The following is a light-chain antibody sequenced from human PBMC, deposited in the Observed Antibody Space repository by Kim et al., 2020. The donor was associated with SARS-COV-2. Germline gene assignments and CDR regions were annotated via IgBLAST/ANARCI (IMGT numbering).Light chain of an antibody. CDR3: QTWGTGIGGYV. J-gene: IGLJ1*01. Sequence: VKLTCTLSSGHSSYAIAWHQQQPEKGPRYLMKLNSDGSHSKGDGIPDRFSGSSSGAERYLTISSLQSEDEADYYCQTWGTGIGGYVFGTGTKVTVL. CDR2: LNSDGSH. CDR1: SGHSSYA. V-gene: IGLV4-69*01.